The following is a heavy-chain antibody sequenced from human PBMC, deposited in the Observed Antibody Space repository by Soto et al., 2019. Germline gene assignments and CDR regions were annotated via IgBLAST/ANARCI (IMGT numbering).Heavy chain of an antibody. J-gene: IGHJ4*02. CDR3: AKDGSSSSWYGGSFDY. V-gene: IGHV3-23*01. Sequence: GGSLRLSCAASGFTFSSYAMSWVRQAPGKGLEWVSAISGSGGSTYYADSVKGRFTISRDNSKNTLYLQMNSLRAEDTAVYYCAKDGSSSSWYGGSFDYWGQGTLVTVSS. CDR1: GFTFSSYA. CDR2: ISGSGGST. D-gene: IGHD6-13*01.